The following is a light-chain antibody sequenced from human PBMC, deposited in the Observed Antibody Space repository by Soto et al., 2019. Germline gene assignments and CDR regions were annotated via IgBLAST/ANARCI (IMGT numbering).Light chain of an antibody. CDR1: QSVSSSF. Sequence: EMVLAQSPGTLSLSPGESASLSGRASQSVSSSFLAWYQPKAGQAPRLPIHGASRRATGIPDRFSGSGSGTDFTLTISRLEPEDFAVYYCQQYVSSPWAFGQGTKVDIK. V-gene: IGKV3-20*01. J-gene: IGKJ1*01. CDR3: QQYVSSPWA. CDR2: GAS.